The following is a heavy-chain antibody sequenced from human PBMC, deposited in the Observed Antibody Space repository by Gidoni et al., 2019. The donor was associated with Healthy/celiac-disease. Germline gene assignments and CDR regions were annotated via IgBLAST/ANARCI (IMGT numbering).Heavy chain of an antibody. Sequence: QVQLQESGPGLVKPSETLSLTCTVSGGSISSYYWSWIRQPPGKGLEWIGYIYYSGSTNYNPSLKSRVTISVDTSKNQFSLKLSSVTAADTAVYYCAGGYCSSTSCYKRSAFDYWGQGTLVTVSS. CDR2: IYYSGST. J-gene: IGHJ4*02. D-gene: IGHD2-2*02. CDR3: AGGYCSSTSCYKRSAFDY. CDR1: GGSISSYY. V-gene: IGHV4-59*01.